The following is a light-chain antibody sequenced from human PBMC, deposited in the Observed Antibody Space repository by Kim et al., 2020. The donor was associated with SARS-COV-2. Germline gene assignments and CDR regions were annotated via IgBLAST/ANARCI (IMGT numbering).Light chain of an antibody. CDR3: SVWDSSLSAWV. Sequence: LTQPPSVSKGLRQTATLTCTGNSNNVGNQGAAWLQQHQGHPPKLLSYRNNNRPSGISERLSASRSGNTASLTITGLQPEDEADYYCSVWDSSLSAWVFGGGTKLTV. J-gene: IGLJ3*02. CDR1: SNNVGNQG. V-gene: IGLV10-54*01. CDR2: RNN.